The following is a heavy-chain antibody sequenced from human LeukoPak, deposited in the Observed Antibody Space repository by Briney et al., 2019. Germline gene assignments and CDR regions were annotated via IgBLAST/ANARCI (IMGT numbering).Heavy chain of an antibody. CDR1: GYTFTSYG. V-gene: IGHV1-18*04. Sequence: GASVKVSCKASGYTFTSYGISWVRQAPGQGLEWMGSISAYNGNTNYAQKLQGRVTMTTDTSTSTAYMELRSLRSDDTAVYYCARDKSKLLAAPRPFDPWGQGTLVTVSS. CDR3: ARDKSKLLAAPRPFDP. J-gene: IGHJ5*02. CDR2: ISAYNGNT. D-gene: IGHD3-3*02.